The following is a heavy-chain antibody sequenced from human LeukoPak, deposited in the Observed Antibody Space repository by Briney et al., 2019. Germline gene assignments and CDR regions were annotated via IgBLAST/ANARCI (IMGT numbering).Heavy chain of an antibody. D-gene: IGHD3-10*01. J-gene: IGHJ5*02. CDR1: GYSRTELS. Sequence: ASVKVSCKVSGYSRTELSMHWVRQAPGKGLEWMGGFDPEDGETVYAQKLQGRVTVTEDTSTDTAYMELSSLRSEDTAIYYCATVGNYYGSGSYYYWFDPWGQGTLVTVSS. CDR3: ATVGNYYGSGSYYYWFDP. CDR2: FDPEDGET. V-gene: IGHV1-24*01.